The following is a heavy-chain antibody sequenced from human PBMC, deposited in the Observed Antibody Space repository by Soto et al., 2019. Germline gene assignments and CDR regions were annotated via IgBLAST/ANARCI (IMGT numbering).Heavy chain of an antibody. CDR2: IHYSRST. CDR3: ARARATIAAAAIFDG. CDR1: GGSISGYY. Sequence: SETLSLTCTVSGGSISGYYWSWIRQSPGKGLEWIGYIHYSRSTNYNPSLKSRVTISVDTSKNQLSLKLTSVTAADPALYYCARARATIAAAAIFDGWGQGTLVTVSS. D-gene: IGHD6-13*01. V-gene: IGHV4-59*12. J-gene: IGHJ4*02.